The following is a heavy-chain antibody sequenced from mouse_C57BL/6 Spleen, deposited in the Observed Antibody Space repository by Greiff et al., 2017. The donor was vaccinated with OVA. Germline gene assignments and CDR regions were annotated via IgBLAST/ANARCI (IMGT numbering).Heavy chain of an antibody. CDR3: ASLGRGWFAY. V-gene: IGHV1-22*01. CDR1: GYTFTDYN. Sequence: EVQLQQSGPELVKPGASVKMSCKASGYTFTDYNMHWVKQSPGKSLEWIGYINPNNGGTSYNQKFKGKATLTVNKSSSTAYMELRSLTSEDSAVYYCASLGRGWFAYWGQGTLVTVSA. D-gene: IGHD4-1*01. CDR2: INPNNGGT. J-gene: IGHJ3*01.